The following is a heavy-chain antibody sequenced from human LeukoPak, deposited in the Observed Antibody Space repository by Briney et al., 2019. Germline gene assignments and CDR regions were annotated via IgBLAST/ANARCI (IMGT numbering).Heavy chain of an antibody. CDR2: IYYNGNT. J-gene: IGHJ3*02. D-gene: IGHD6-19*01. CDR3: ARLTALAGHRGAFDI. Sequence: PSETLSLTCNVSGGPIGGHTFYWDWIRQPPGKGLEWIATIYYNGNTFYNPSLRSRVAISIDMSKSQFSLHLSSVTAADTAVNYCARLTALAGHRGAFDIWGPGTLVTVSS. CDR1: GGPIGGHTFY. V-gene: IGHV4-39*01.